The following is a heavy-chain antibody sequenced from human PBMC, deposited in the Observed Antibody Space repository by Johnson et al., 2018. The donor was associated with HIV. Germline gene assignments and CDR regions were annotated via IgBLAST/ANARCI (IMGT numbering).Heavy chain of an antibody. CDR2: MWYDGSNK. J-gene: IGHJ3*02. CDR1: GFTFSTYG. CDR3: ARASDSYCSADCYGDGFQI. V-gene: IGHV3-33*01. Sequence: VQLVESGGGVVQPGRSLRLSCAASGFTFSTYGMHWVRQAPGKGLEWVAVMWYDGSNKYYADSVKGRFTISRDNSKNTLYLQMNSLRAEDTAVYYCARASDSYCSADCYGDGFQISDQGTKVIVSS. D-gene: IGHD2-21*02.